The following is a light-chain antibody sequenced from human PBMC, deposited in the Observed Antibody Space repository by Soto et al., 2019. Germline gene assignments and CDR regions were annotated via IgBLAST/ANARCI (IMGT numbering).Light chain of an antibody. CDR3: GADNGSGSSFVYVV. V-gene: IGLV9-49*01. CDR2: VGTGGVVV. CDR1: SGDSNYK. Sequence: QSVLTQPPSASASLGASVTLTCTLSSGDSNYKVDWYQQRPGKGPRFVMLVGTGGVVVSKGDGIPDRFSVFGSGLNRYLTIKNIQEEDESDYHCGADNGSGSSFVYVVFGGGTKVTVL. J-gene: IGLJ2*01.